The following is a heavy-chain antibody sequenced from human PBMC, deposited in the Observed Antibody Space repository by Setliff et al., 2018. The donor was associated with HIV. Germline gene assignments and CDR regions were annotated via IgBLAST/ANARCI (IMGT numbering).Heavy chain of an antibody. Sequence: GGSLRLSCAASGFTFSSYSMNWVRQAPGKGLEWVSSISSSSSYIHYADSVKGRFTISRDNAKNSLYVQMNSLRAEDTAVYYCARDFKGTRIWFGELDAFDIWGQGTVGTVSS. V-gene: IGHV3-21*01. CDR2: ISSSSSYI. CDR3: ARDFKGTRIWFGELDAFDI. D-gene: IGHD3-10*01. J-gene: IGHJ3*02. CDR1: GFTFSSYS.